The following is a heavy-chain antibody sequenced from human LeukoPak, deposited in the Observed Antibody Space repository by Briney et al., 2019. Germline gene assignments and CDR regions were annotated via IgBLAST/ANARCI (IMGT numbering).Heavy chain of an antibody. CDR1: GGTFSSYA. J-gene: IGHJ6*02. D-gene: IGHD3-3*01. CDR3: ARAITIFGVVIKPGYYYGMDV. CDR2: IIPIFGTA. V-gene: IGHV1-69*13. Sequence: SVKVSCKASGGTFSSYAISWVRQAPGQGLEWMGGIIPIFGTANYAQKFQGRVTITADESTSTAYMELSSLRSEDTAVYYCARAITIFGVVIKPGYYYGMDVWGQGTTVTVSS.